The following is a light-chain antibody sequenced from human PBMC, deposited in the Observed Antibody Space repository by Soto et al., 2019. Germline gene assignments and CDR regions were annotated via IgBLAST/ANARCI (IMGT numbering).Light chain of an antibody. CDR3: QQYGNLLT. CDR2: DAS. V-gene: IGKV1-33*01. CDR1: QDISNY. J-gene: IGKJ5*01. Sequence: DIQMTQSPSSLSASVGDRVTITCQASQDISNYLNWYQQKPGKAPKLLIFDASNLETGVPSRFSGSGSGTDFTFTISSLLPEDIATYYCQQYGNLLTFGQGTRLEIK.